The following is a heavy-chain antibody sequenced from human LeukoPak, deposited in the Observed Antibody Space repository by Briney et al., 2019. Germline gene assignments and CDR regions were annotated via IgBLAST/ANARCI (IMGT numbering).Heavy chain of an antibody. D-gene: IGHD2-8*01. V-gene: IGHV3-7*01. CDR1: GFSFSIYW. Sequence: GGSLRLSCAASGFSFSIYWMSWVRQAPGKGLEGVANIKQDGSEKYYVDSVKGRFTISRDNAKNSLYLQMNSLRAEDTAVYYCARELKNWFDPWGQGTLVTVSS. CDR3: ARELKNWFDP. J-gene: IGHJ5*02. CDR2: IKQDGSEK.